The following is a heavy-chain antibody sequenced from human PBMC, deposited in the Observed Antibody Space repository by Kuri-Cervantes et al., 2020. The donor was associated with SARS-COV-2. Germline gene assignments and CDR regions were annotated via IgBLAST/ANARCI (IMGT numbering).Heavy chain of an antibody. CDR1: GFTFSSYE. CDR2: ISSSSSYI. Sequence: LSLTCAASGFTFSSYEMNWVRQAPGKGLEWVSSISSSSSYIYYADSVKGRFTISRDNAKNSLYLQMNSLRAEDTALYYCATQGYSDFWSGYYTSRAHVDSWGQGTLVTVSS. D-gene: IGHD3-3*01. V-gene: IGHV3-21*04. J-gene: IGHJ4*02. CDR3: ATQGYSDFWSGYYTSRAHVDS.